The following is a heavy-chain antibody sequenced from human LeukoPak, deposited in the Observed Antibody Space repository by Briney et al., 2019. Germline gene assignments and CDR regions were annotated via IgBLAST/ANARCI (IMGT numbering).Heavy chain of an antibody. V-gene: IGHV1-3*01. CDR1: GYTFTSYA. J-gene: IGHJ4*02. D-gene: IGHD3-16*01. Sequence: ASVKVSCKASGYTFTSYAMHWVRQAPGQRLEWMGWINAGNGNTKYSQEFQGRVTMTRDTSISTAYMELRRLRSDDSAVYYCARDQGDWVFDYWGQGTLVTVSS. CDR2: INAGNGNT. CDR3: ARDQGDWVFDY.